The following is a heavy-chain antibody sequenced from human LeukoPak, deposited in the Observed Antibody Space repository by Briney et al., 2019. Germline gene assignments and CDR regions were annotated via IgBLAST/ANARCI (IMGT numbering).Heavy chain of an antibody. V-gene: IGHV4-31*03. Sequence: SETLSLTCTVSGGSISSGGYYWSWIRQHPGKGLEWIGYIYYSGSTYYNPSLKSRVTISVDTSKNQFSLKLSSVTAADTAVYYCARDLLTGDFWSGYNNYYYMDVWGKGTTVTVSS. CDR1: GGSISSGGYY. J-gene: IGHJ6*03. CDR2: IYYSGST. CDR3: ARDLLTGDFWSGYNNYYYMDV. D-gene: IGHD3-3*01.